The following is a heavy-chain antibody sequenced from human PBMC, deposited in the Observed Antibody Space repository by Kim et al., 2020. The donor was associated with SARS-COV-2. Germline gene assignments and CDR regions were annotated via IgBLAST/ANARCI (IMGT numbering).Heavy chain of an antibody. D-gene: IGHD2-2*01. Sequence: GESLKISCKGSGYSFSNYWIGWVRQKPGKGLEWMGIIYPGDSDTRYSPSFQGQVTISADRSISTAYLQWSSLKASDTAMYYCAKYGYCTTTSCYYYYGVDVWGQGTTGTVSS. CDR1: GYSFSNYW. CDR3: AKYGYCTTTSCYYYYGVDV. CDR2: IYPGDSDT. V-gene: IGHV5-51*01. J-gene: IGHJ6*02.